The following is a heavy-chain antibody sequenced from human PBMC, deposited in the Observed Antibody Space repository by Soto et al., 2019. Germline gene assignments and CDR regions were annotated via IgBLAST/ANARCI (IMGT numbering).Heavy chain of an antibody. CDR1: GYTFTSYG. Sequence: ASVKVSCKASGYTFTSYGISWVRQAPGQGLEWMGWISAYNGNTNYAQKLQGRVTMTTDTSTSTAYMELRSLRSDDKAVYYCARVALWFGELLSPVDYWGQGTLVTVSS. D-gene: IGHD3-10*01. V-gene: IGHV1-18*04. J-gene: IGHJ4*02. CDR3: ARVALWFGELLSPVDY. CDR2: ISAYNGNT.